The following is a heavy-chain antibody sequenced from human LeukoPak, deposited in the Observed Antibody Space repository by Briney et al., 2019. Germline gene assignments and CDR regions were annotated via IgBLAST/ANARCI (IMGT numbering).Heavy chain of an antibody. CDR1: GYPFPSYG. J-gene: IGHJ4*02. D-gene: IGHD4-17*01. Sequence: ASVKVSCKASGYPFPSYGISWVRQAPGKGLEWMGWISAYNGNTNYAQKLQGRVTMTTDTSTSTAYMELRSLRSDDTAVYYCARATVTRTLGYWGQGTLVTVSS. CDR3: ARATVTRTLGY. CDR2: ISAYNGNT. V-gene: IGHV1-18*01.